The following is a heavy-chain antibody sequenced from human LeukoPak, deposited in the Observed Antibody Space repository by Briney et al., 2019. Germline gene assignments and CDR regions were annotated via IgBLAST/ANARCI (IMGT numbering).Heavy chain of an antibody. CDR3: ARDPHGDSPFDY. CDR2: ISSDATNT. CDR1: GFAFSSYA. D-gene: IGHD4-17*01. J-gene: IGHJ4*02. V-gene: IGHV3-30*04. Sequence: GGSLRLSCAASGFAFSSYAMHWIRQAPGKGLEWVAVISSDATNTYYADSVKGRFTISRDNSKNTLYLQMNSLGAEDTALYYCARDPHGDSPFDYWGQGTLVTVSS.